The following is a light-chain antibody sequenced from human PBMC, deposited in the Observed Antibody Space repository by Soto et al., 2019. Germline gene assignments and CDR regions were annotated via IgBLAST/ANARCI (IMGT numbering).Light chain of an antibody. V-gene: IGLV1-51*02. J-gene: IGLJ1*01. CDR1: SSNIGNNY. Sequence: QSVLTQPPSVYAAPGQKVTISCSRSSSNIGNNYVSWYQQLPGTAPKLLIYENNKRPSGIPDRFSGSKSGTSATLGITGLQTGDEADYYCGTWDSSLSAYVFGTGTKVTVL. CDR3: GTWDSSLSAYV. CDR2: ENN.